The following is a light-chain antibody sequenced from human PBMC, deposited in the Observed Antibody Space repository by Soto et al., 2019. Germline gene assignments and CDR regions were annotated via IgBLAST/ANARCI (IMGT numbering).Light chain of an antibody. CDR2: DAS. Sequence: EIVLTQSPGTLSLSPGERATLSCRASQSISSNLAWYQQKPGQAPRLLIYDASTRATGIPARFSGTRSGADFTLTISSLEPEDFAVYYCQQRSNWLTFGGGTTVDIK. CDR1: QSISSN. J-gene: IGKJ4*01. CDR3: QQRSNWLT. V-gene: IGKV3-11*01.